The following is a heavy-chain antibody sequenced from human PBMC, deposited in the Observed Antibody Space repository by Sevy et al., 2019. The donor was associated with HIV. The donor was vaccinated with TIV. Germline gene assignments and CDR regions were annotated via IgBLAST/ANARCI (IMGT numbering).Heavy chain of an antibody. CDR3: ARDFMGPTTFGTQFDY. D-gene: IGHD3-10*02. Sequence: GGSLRLSCLASGFALDGYTMHWVRQAPGKSLEWVSLISWDGHSTYYADSVKGRFTISRDNSKNSVFLQMDSLSTEDTAFYYCARDFMGPTTFGTQFDYWGQGTLVTVPS. J-gene: IGHJ4*02. V-gene: IGHV3-43*01. CDR2: ISWDGHST. CDR1: GFALDGYT.